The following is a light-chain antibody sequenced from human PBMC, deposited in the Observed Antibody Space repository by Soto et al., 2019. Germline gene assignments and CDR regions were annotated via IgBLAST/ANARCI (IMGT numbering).Light chain of an antibody. Sequence: DIQMTQSPSALSASVGDRVTITCRASQSISSWLAWYQQKPGKAPKLLIYDASSLKSGVPSRFSGSGSGTEFTLTISSLQPDDFAAYYCHQYNSNSPTFGQGTRLEI. CDR2: DAS. V-gene: IGKV1-5*01. J-gene: IGKJ5*01. CDR1: QSISSW. CDR3: HQYNSNSPT.